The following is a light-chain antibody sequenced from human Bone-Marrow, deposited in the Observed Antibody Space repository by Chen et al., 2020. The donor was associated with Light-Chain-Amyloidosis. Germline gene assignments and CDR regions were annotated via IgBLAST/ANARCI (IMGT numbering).Light chain of an antibody. Sequence: SYELPQPPSVAVSPGQTARITCSGDDLPTKYAYWYQQNPGQAPVLVRHRETERPSGISERFSGSSSGTTATLTISGVQAEDDADYHCQSADSSGTYDVIFSGGTKLTV. CDR3: QSADSSGTYDVI. J-gene: IGLJ2*01. V-gene: IGLV3-25*03. CDR1: DLPTKY. CDR2: RET.